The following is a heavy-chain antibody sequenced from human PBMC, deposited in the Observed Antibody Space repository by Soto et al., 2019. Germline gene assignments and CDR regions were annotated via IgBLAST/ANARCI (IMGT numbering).Heavy chain of an antibody. J-gene: IGHJ4*02. CDR2: INHSGST. V-gene: IGHV4-34*01. CDR1: GGSFSGYY. D-gene: IGHD3-3*01. Sequence: QVQLQQWCAGLLKPSETLSLTCAVYGGSFSGYYWSWIRQPPGKGLEWIGEINHSGSTNYNPSLKSRVTISVDASKNQFSLKLSSVTAADTAVYYCARGKRSGSLDYWGQGTLVTVSS. CDR3: ARGKRSGSLDY.